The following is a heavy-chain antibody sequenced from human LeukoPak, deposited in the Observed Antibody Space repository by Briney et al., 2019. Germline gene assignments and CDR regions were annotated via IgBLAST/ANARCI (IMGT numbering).Heavy chain of an antibody. CDR3: AKGGVRSSSSVDY. J-gene: IGHJ4*02. D-gene: IGHD6-6*01. Sequence: PGGSLRLSCAASGFTFSSYGMHWVRQAPGKGLEWVAFIRYDGSNKYYADSVKGRFTISRDNSKNTLYLQMNSLRAEDTAVYYCAKGGVRSSSSVDYWGQGTPVTVSS. CDR2: IRYDGSNK. V-gene: IGHV3-30*02. CDR1: GFTFSSYG.